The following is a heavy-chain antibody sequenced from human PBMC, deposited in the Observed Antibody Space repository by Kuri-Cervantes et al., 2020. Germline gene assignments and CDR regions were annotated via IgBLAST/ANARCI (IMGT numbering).Heavy chain of an antibody. CDR1: GYTFTGYY. CDR2: IIPILGIA. Sequence: SVKVSCKASGYTFTGYYMHWVRQAPGQGLEWMGWIIPILGIANYAQKFQGRVTITADKSTSTAYMELSSLRSEDTAVYYCARVDSIYTGPYGMDVWGQGTTVTVSS. J-gene: IGHJ6*02. D-gene: IGHD3-16*01. CDR3: ARVDSIYTGPYGMDV. V-gene: IGHV1-69*10.